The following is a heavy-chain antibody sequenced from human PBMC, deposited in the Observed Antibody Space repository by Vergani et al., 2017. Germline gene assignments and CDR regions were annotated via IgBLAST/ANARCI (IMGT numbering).Heavy chain of an antibody. CDR3: ARDVRAPHSSSWYYFDY. V-gene: IGHV1-69*01. J-gene: IGHJ4*02. Sequence: QVQLVQSGAEVKKPGSSVKVSCKASGGTFSSYAISWVRQAPGQGLEWMGGIIPIFGTANYAQKFQGRVTITADDSTSTAYMELSSLRSEDAAVYYCARDVRAPHSSSWYYFDYWGQGTLVTVSS. CDR2: IIPIFGTA. CDR1: GGTFSSYA. D-gene: IGHD6-13*01.